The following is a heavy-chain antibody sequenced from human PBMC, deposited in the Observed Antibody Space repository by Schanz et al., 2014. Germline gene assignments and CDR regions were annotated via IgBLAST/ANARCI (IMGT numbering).Heavy chain of an antibody. J-gene: IGHJ3*02. D-gene: IGHD5-18*01. CDR2: ITAYNGDT. V-gene: IGHV1-18*01. Sequence: QVQLVQSGAEVKKPGPSVKVSCKASGYTFTSHGISWVRQAPGQGLEWMGWITAYNGDTNYALKLQGRVTMTTDTSTGTAYMELRSLRSDDTALYYCTRGGYSYALSAFDIWGQGTMVTVSS. CDR3: TRGGYSYALSAFDI. CDR1: GYTFTSHG.